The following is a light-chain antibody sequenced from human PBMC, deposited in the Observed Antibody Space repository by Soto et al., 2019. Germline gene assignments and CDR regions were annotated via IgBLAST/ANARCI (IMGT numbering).Light chain of an antibody. V-gene: IGLV1-44*01. J-gene: IGLJ3*02. CDR3: AAWDDSLNYV. Sequence: QSVLTQPPSASGTPGQRGTISCSGSSSNIGSNTVNWYQQLPGTAPKLLIYSNNQRPSGVPDRFSGSKSGTSASLAISGLQSEDEADYYCAAWDDSLNYVFGGGTKVTVL. CDR1: SSNIGSNT. CDR2: SNN.